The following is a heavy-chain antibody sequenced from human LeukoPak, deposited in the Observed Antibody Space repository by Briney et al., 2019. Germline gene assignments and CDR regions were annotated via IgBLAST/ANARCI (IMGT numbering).Heavy chain of an antibody. V-gene: IGHV3-11*06. Sequence: GGPLRLSCSASGFTFTDYYMSWTRHAPGKGLEGGVYLGSSSSYTNYADSVKGRFTISRDNAKNSLYLQMNSLRAEDTAVYYCARDPEVLGYGSGRDYFDYWGQGTLVTVSS. D-gene: IGHD3-10*01. CDR3: ARDPEVLGYGSGRDYFDY. CDR2: LGSSSSYT. CDR1: GFTFTDYY. J-gene: IGHJ4*02.